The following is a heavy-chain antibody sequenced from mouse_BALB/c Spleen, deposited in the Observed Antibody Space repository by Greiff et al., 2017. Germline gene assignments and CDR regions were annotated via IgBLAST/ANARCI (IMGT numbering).Heavy chain of an antibody. Sequence: VQLQQSGAELVRPGSSVKISCKASGYAFSSYWMNWVKQRPGQGLEWIGQIYPGDGDTNYNGKFKGKATLTADKSSSTAYMQLSSLTSGDSAVYVCERDGGLRRGGAMDYWGQGTSVTVSS. V-gene: IGHV1-80*01. CDR2: IYPGDGDT. D-gene: IGHD2-4*01. CDR3: ERDGGLRRGGAMDY. J-gene: IGHJ4*01. CDR1: GYAFSSYW.